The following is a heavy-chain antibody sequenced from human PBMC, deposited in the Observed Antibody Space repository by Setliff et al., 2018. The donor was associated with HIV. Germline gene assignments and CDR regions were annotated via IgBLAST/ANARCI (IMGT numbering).Heavy chain of an antibody. CDR1: GGSFRSSRYY. Sequence: PSETLSLTCTVSGGSFRSSRYYWGWIRQPPGKGLEWIGNIHYGGFFWYSPSLKSRVTISVDTSKNQFSLRLSSVTAADTAVYYCARGTSGGHSSGYYYFDYWGHGTLVTVSS. CDR3: ARGTSGGHSSGYYYFDY. V-gene: IGHV4-39*01. D-gene: IGHD3-22*01. CDR2: IHYGGFF. J-gene: IGHJ4*01.